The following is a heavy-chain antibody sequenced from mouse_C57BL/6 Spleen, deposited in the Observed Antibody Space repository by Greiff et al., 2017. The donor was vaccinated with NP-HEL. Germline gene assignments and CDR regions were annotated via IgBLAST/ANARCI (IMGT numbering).Heavy chain of an antibody. CDR3: TREGYYYGFDY. CDR1: GFTFSSYA. CDR2: ISSGGDYI. J-gene: IGHJ2*01. D-gene: IGHD1-1*01. Sequence: EVQRVESGEGLVKPGGSLKLSCAASGFTFSSYAMSWVRQTPEKRLEWVAYISSGGDYIYYADTVKGRFTISRDNARNTLYLQMSSLKSEDTAMYYCTREGYYYGFDYWGQGTTLTVSS. V-gene: IGHV5-9-1*02.